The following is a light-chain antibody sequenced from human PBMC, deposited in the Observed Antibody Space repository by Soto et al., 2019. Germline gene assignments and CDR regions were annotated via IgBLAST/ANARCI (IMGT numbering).Light chain of an antibody. V-gene: IGLV2-14*01. CDR3: CSYTGTSGDV. CDR1: SSDIGGYDY. J-gene: IGLJ1*01. Sequence: QSALTQPASVSGSPGQSITISCTGTSSDIGGYDYVSWYQQQPLKAPKLIIYEVTNRHSGVSSRCSGSKSGNTASLTISGLQAEDEADYYCCSYTGTSGDVFGTGTKLTVL. CDR2: EVT.